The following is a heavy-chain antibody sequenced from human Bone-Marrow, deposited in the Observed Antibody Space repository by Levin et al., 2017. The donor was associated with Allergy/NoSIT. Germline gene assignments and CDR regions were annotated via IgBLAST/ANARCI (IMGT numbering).Heavy chain of an antibody. Sequence: GGSLRLSCAASGFTFRTFGMHWVRQAPGKGLEWLTIISDDGTYKFYADSVKGRFTISRDNSKNTVYLQMNSLRPDDTAVYYCAKDAAFSYGSGRFDSWGQGTLVTVSS. V-gene: IGHV3-30*18. CDR1: GFTFRTFG. CDR3: AKDAAFSYGSGRFDS. CDR2: ISDDGTYK. D-gene: IGHD3-10*01. J-gene: IGHJ4*02.